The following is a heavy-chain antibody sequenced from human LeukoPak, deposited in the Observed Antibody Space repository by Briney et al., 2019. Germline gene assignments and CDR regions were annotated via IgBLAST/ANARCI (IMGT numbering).Heavy chain of an antibody. J-gene: IGHJ4*02. CDR1: GGSISSGDYY. CDR3: ARSFYGDYLSFDY. Sequence: PSQTLSLTCTVSGGSISSGDYYWSWIRQPPGKGLEWIGYIYYSGSTYYNPSLKSRVTISVDTSKNQFSLKLSSVTAADTAVYYCARSFYGDYLSFDYWGQGTLVTVSS. V-gene: IGHV4-30-4*01. D-gene: IGHD4-17*01. CDR2: IYYSGST.